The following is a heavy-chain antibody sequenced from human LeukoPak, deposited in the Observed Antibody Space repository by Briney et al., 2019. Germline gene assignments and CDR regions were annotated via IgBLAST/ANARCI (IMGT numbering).Heavy chain of an antibody. D-gene: IGHD3-10*01. CDR1: GYSFTNYW. J-gene: IGHJ4*02. CDR2: IYPGDSHT. Sequence: PGESLKISCKGSGYSFTNYWIGWVRQMPGKGLEWMGIIYPGDSHTRYSPSFQGLVTISADKSINTAYLQWSSLKASDTAMYYCARALELYFFDYWGQGTLVTVS. V-gene: IGHV5-51*01. CDR3: ARALELYFFDY.